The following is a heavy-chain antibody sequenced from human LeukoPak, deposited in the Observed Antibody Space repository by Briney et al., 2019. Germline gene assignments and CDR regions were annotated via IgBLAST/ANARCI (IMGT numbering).Heavy chain of an antibody. V-gene: IGHV3-9*01. Sequence: PGRSLRLSCAASGFTFDDYAMPWVRHAPGKGLEWVSGISWNSGSIGYADSVKGRFTISRDNAKNSLYLQMNSLRAEDTALYYCAKDRIAMVRGGYGMDVWGQGTTVTVSS. CDR3: AKDRIAMVRGGYGMDV. CDR2: ISWNSGSI. J-gene: IGHJ6*02. CDR1: GFTFDDYA. D-gene: IGHD3-10*01.